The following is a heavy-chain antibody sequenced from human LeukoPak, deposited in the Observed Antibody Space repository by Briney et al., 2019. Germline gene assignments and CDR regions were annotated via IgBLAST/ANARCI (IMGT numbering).Heavy chain of an antibody. J-gene: IGHJ4*02. CDR1: GFTFSSFT. CDR2: ISSSSSYM. V-gene: IGHV3-21*01. CDR3: ARGHLGSDY. Sequence: GGSLRLSCAASGFTFSSFTMNWVRQAPGKGLEWVSSISSSSSYMSYADSVKGRFTISRDNAKNSLYLQMNSLRAEDTAVYYCARGHLGSDYWGQGTLVTVPS.